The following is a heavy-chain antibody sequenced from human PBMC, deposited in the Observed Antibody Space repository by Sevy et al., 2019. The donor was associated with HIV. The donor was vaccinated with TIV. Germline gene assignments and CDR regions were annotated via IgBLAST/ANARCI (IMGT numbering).Heavy chain of an antibody. V-gene: IGHV3-53*01. CDR2: IYSGGST. D-gene: IGHD1-26*01. CDR3: ARGMDGNDAFDI. CDR1: GFTVSSNY. Sequence: GGSLRLSCAASGFTVSSNYMSWVRQAPGKGLEWVSVIYSGGSTYYADSVKGRFTSSRDNSKNTLYLQMNSLRAEDTAVYYCARGMDGNDAFDIWGQGTMVTVSS. J-gene: IGHJ3*02.